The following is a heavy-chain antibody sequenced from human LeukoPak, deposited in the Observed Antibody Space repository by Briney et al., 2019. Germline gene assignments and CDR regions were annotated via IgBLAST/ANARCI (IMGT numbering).Heavy chain of an antibody. CDR3: ARAGIAVACAFHY. D-gene: IGHD6-19*01. Sequence: GGSLRLSCAASGFTFSSYAMSWVRQAPGKGLEGVSAISGSGGSTYYADSVKGRFTISRDNSKNTLYLQMNSLRAEDTAVYYCARAGIAVACAFHYWRQGTLVTVSS. CDR2: ISGSGGST. CDR1: GFTFSSYA. V-gene: IGHV3-23*01. J-gene: IGHJ4*02.